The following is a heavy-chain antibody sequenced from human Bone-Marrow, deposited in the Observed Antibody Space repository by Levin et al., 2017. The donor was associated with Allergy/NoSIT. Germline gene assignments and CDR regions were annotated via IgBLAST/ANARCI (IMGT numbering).Heavy chain of an antibody. CDR2: INPNSGGT. D-gene: IGHD2-15*01. Sequence: GESLKISCKASGYTFTGYYMHWVRQAPGQGLEWMGLINPNSGGTNYAQKFQGRVTMTRDTSISTAYMELSRLGSEDTAVYYCAREIGPGGGYWGQGTLVTVSS. V-gene: IGHV1-2*02. J-gene: IGHJ4*02. CDR1: GYTFTGYY. CDR3: AREIGPGGGY.